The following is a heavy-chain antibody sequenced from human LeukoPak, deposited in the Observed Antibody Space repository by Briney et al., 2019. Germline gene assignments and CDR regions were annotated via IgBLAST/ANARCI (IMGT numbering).Heavy chain of an antibody. Sequence: KPSETLSLTCAVYGGSFSGYYWSWIRQPPGKGLGWIGEINHSGSTNYNPSLKSRVTISVDTSKNQFSLKLSSVTAADTAVYYCAREGVVRGVILNYWGQGTLVTVSS. CDR2: INHSGST. V-gene: IGHV4-34*01. J-gene: IGHJ4*02. D-gene: IGHD3-10*01. CDR3: AREGVVRGVILNY. CDR1: GGSFSGYY.